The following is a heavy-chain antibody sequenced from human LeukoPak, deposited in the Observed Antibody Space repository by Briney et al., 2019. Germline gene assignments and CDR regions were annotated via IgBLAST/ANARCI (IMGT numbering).Heavy chain of an antibody. V-gene: IGHV1-2*02. D-gene: IGHD6-19*01. CDR1: GYTFTTHY. CDR3: ARVGSDSSGWRRFDY. CDR2: INPNSGGT. J-gene: IGHJ4*02. Sequence: ASVKVSCKASGYTFTTHYMHWVRQARGQGREWMGGINPNSGGTNYAQKFQGRVTMTRDTSISTAYMELSRLRSDDTAVYYCARVGSDSSGWRRFDYWGQGTLVTVSS.